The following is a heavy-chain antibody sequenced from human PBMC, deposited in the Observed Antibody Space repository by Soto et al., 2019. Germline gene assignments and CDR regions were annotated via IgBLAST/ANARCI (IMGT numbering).Heavy chain of an antibody. V-gene: IGHV3-23*01. D-gene: IGHD3-22*01. CDR3: AKSPYDSSGYMGDY. J-gene: IGHJ4*02. Sequence: EVQLLESGGGLVQPGGSLRLSCAASGFTFSSYAMSWVRQAPGEGLEWVSAISGSGGSTYYADSVKGRFTISRDNSKNTLYLQMNSLRAEDTAVYYCAKSPYDSSGYMGDYWGQGTLVTVSS. CDR2: ISGSGGST. CDR1: GFTFSSYA.